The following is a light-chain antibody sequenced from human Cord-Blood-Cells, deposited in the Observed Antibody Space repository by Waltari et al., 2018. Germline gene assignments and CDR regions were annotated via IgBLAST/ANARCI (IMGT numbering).Light chain of an antibody. J-gene: IGKJ4*01. CDR2: DAS. V-gene: IGKV1-33*01. Sequence: DIQLTQPPSSLSASVGDRVTITCQASQDISNYLNWYQQKPGKATKLLIYDASNVETGVPSRFSGSGSGTDFTFTISSLQPEDIATYYCQQYDNLPLTFGGGTKVEIK. CDR3: QQYDNLPLT. CDR1: QDISNY.